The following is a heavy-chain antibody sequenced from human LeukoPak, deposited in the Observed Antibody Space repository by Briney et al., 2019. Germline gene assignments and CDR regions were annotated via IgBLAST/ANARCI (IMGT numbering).Heavy chain of an antibody. CDR2: ISSSSSTI. D-gene: IGHD2-8*02. CDR3: AKEGTGIHFDY. V-gene: IGHV3-48*01. CDR1: GFTFSSYS. Sequence: GGSLRLSCAASGFTFSSYSMNWGRQAPGKGPEWVSYISSSSSTIYYADSVKGRFTTSRDNAKNSLYLQMNSLRAEDTAVYYCAKEGTGIHFDYWGQGTLVTAST. J-gene: IGHJ4*02.